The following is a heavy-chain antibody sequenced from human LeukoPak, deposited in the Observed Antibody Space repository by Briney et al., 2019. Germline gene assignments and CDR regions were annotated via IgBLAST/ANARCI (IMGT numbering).Heavy chain of an antibody. CDR3: AKDIGYYYDSSGYFGH. V-gene: IGHV3-23*01. D-gene: IGHD3-22*01. Sequence: GGSLRLSCAASGFTFSSYAMSWVRQAPGKGLEWVSAISGSGGSTYYADSVKGRFTISRDNSKNTLYLQMNSLRAEDTAVYYCAKDIGYYYDSSGYFGHWGQGTLVTVSS. CDR2: ISGSGGST. CDR1: GFTFSSYA. J-gene: IGHJ4*02.